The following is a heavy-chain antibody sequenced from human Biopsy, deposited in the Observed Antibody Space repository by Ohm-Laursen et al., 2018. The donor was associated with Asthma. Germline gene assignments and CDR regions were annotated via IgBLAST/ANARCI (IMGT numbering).Heavy chain of an antibody. Sequence: ASVKVSCKISGYSLTDLSMHWVRQAPGQGLEWMGGHDHEEGGTVNARRIQGRVTMTEDTSTDTAYMELSSLSSDDTAVYYCASDFPKDYVRYNFQFWGQGTLVTVSS. D-gene: IGHD4-17*01. CDR3: ASDFPKDYVRYNFQF. CDR1: GYSLTDLS. J-gene: IGHJ4*02. CDR2: HDHEEGGT. V-gene: IGHV1-24*01.